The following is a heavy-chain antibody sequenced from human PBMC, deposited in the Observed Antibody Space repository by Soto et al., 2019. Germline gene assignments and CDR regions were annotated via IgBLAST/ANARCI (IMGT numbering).Heavy chain of an antibody. CDR3: ARETGFSGSWAPES. J-gene: IGHJ5*02. D-gene: IGHD1-26*01. Sequence: QVQLQESGPGQVKPSQTLSLTCIVSGDSITSGGYYWIWIRQHPGKGLQWVGYIYYRGSTHYNPSLKSRVSISVDTSKNQFSLNLTSVTAADTAVYFCARETGFSGSWAPESWSQGTLVSVSS. V-gene: IGHV4-31*03. CDR2: IYYRGST. CDR1: GDSITSGGYY.